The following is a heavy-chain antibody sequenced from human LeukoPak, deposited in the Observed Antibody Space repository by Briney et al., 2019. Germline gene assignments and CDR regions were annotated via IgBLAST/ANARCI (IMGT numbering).Heavy chain of an antibody. Sequence: GGSLRLSCAASGFTFSTYAMTWVRQAPGKGLEWVSGVSGSGGSTYYADSVKGRFTISRDNSKNTLDLQMNSLRAEDTAVYYCAKAGRYSSGWYDYWGQGTLVTVSS. D-gene: IGHD6-19*01. J-gene: IGHJ4*02. CDR2: VSGSGGST. V-gene: IGHV3-23*01. CDR1: GFTFSTYA. CDR3: AKAGRYSSGWYDY.